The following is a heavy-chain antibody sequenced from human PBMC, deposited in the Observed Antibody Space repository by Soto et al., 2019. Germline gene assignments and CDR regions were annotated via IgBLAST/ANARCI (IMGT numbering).Heavy chain of an antibody. V-gene: IGHV4-38-2*01. D-gene: IGHD3-10*01. CDR3: ARDILETYYGANY. J-gene: IGHJ4*02. Sequence: PSETLSLTCAVSGYSISSGYYWGWIRQPPGKGLEWIGSIYHSGSTCYNPSLKSRVTISVDTSKNQFSLKLSSVTAADTAVYYCARDILETYYGANYWGQGTLVTVSS. CDR1: GYSISSGYY. CDR2: IYHSGST.